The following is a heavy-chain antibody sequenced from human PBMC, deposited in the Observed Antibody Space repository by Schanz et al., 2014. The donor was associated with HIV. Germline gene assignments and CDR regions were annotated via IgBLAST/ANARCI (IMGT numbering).Heavy chain of an antibody. Sequence: QVQLVQSGAEVKKPGASVRVSCKASGYTFTGYYMHWVRQAPGQGLEWMGWINPNTGGTNFAQKFQGRVTMTRDTSISAVYMELSRLRSDDTAFYYCARERHYSYGLEGLRYWGQGTLITVSS. D-gene: IGHD5-18*01. J-gene: IGHJ4*02. CDR2: INPNTGGT. CDR1: GYTFTGYY. V-gene: IGHV1-2*02. CDR3: ARERHYSYGLEGLRY.